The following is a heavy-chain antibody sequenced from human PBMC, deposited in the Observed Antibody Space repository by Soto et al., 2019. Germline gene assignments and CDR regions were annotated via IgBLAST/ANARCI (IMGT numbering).Heavy chain of an antibody. D-gene: IGHD2-2*01. Sequence: GESLKISCNGSGYSFTSYWIGLVRQMPGKGLEWMGIIYPGDSDTRYSPSFQGQVTISADKSISTAYLQWSSLKASDTAMYYCARRDCSSTSCYYGMDVWGQGTTVTVSS. CDR1: GYSFTSYW. CDR2: IYPGDSDT. CDR3: ARRDCSSTSCYYGMDV. V-gene: IGHV5-51*01. J-gene: IGHJ6*02.